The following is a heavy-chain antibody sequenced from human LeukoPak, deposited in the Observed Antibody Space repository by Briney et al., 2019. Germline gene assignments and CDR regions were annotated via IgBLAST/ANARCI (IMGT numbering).Heavy chain of an antibody. CDR3: ARGLLPYYHYYMDV. J-gene: IGHJ6*03. V-gene: IGHV3-30*04. D-gene: IGHD2/OR15-2a*01. CDR2: ISHDGSNE. CDR1: GFTFSSSV. Sequence: GGSLRLSCAASGFTFSSSVMHWVRQAPGKGLEWVAVISHDGSNEYYADSVKGRFTISRDNSKNTLFVQMNSLRAEDTAVYFCARGLLPYYHYYMDVWGKGTTVTVSS.